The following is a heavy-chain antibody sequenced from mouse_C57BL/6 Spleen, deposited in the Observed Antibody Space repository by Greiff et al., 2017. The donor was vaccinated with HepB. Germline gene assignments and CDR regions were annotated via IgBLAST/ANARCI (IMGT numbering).Heavy chain of an antibody. CDR1: GFNIKDDY. V-gene: IGHV14-4*01. Sequence: DVKLQESGAELVRPGASVKLSCTASGFNIKDDYMHWVKQRPEQGLEWIGWIDPENGDTEYASKFQGKATITADTSSNTAYLQLSSLTSEDTAVYYCTTRVPYAMDYWGQGTSVTVSS. J-gene: IGHJ4*01. CDR3: TTRVPYAMDY. CDR2: IDPENGDT.